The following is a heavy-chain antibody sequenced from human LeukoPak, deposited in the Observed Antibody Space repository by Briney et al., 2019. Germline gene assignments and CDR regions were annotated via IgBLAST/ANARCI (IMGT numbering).Heavy chain of an antibody. CDR1: GGSISSYY. Sequence: SETLSLTCTVYGGSISSYYWSWIRQPAGKGLEWIGRIYTSGSTNYNPSLKSRVTMSVDTSKNQFSLKLSSVTAADTAVCYCARERASAPPYYYYMDVWGKGTTVTVSS. V-gene: IGHV4-4*07. CDR2: IYTSGST. D-gene: IGHD6-25*01. CDR3: ARERASAPPYYYYMDV. J-gene: IGHJ6*03.